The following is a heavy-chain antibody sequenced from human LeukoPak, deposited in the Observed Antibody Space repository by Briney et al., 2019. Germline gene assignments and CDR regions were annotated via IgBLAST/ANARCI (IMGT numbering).Heavy chain of an antibody. CDR2: FYYSGST. Sequence: SETLSLTCTISGDYISSSYWNWIRQPPGKGLEWIGYFYYSGSTNYNPSLKSRVTISVDTSRNQFSLKLSSVTAADTAVYYCARHANPYGSNWFDYWGQGTLVTVSS. D-gene: IGHD6-13*01. J-gene: IGHJ4*02. CDR1: GDYISSSY. CDR3: ARHANPYGSNWFDY. V-gene: IGHV4-59*08.